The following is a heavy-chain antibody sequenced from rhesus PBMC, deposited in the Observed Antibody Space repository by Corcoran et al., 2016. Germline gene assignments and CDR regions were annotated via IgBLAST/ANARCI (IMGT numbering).Heavy chain of an antibody. J-gene: IGHJ2*01. CDR1: GGSISSSY. Sequence: QLQLQESGPGLVKPSETLSVTCAVSGGSISSSYWSWIRQAPGKGLGWIGYIYGSGSRTNHNPPPKCLVTLSVATSKNLLSLKLSSVTAEDTAVYYCARVYRGDYYDPVSYWYFDLWGPGTPITISS. CDR2: IYGSGSRT. D-gene: IGHD3-34*01. V-gene: IGHV4-169*01. CDR3: ARVYRGDYYDPVSYWYFDL.